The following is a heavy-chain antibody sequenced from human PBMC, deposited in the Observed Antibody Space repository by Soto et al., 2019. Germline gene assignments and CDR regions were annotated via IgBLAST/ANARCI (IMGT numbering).Heavy chain of an antibody. D-gene: IGHD1-26*01. Sequence: GGSLRLSCAASGFTFSSYAMHWVRQAPGKGLEWVAVISYDGSNKYYADSVKGRFTISRDNSKNTLYLQMNSLRAEDTAVYYWARDPYVLVGATVGWFDPWGQGTLVTVSS. V-gene: IGHV3-30-3*01. CDR2: ISYDGSNK. J-gene: IGHJ5*02. CDR1: GFTFSSYA. CDR3: ARDPYVLVGATVGWFDP.